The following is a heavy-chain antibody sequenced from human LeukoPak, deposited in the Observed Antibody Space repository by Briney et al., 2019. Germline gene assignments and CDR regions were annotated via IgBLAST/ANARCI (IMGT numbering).Heavy chain of an antibody. Sequence: TPSETLSLTCTISGDSTNTYFWSWIRQPPGKGLEWIGYIYYTGTTNYNPSLKSRVTISVDTSKNQFSLKVSSVTAADTGVYYCARGSLYYYDSSGYLDYWGQGTLVTVSS. V-gene: IGHV4-59*01. CDR3: ARGSLYYYDSSGYLDY. CDR1: GDSTNTYF. J-gene: IGHJ4*02. D-gene: IGHD3-22*01. CDR2: IYYTGTT.